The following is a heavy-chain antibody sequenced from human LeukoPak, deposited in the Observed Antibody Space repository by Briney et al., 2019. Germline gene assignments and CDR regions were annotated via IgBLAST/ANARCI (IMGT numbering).Heavy chain of an antibody. CDR3: ARDGGYSYGSFDY. CDR2: ISSGGTTI. V-gene: IGHV3-48*03. Sequence: GGSLRLSCAASGFTFSSFEMHWVRQAPGKGLQWVSYISSGGTTIYYADSVKGRFTISRDNAKNSLYLQMNSLRAEDTAVYYCARDGGYSYGSFDYWGQGTLVTVSS. D-gene: IGHD5-18*01. J-gene: IGHJ4*02. CDR1: GFTFSSFE.